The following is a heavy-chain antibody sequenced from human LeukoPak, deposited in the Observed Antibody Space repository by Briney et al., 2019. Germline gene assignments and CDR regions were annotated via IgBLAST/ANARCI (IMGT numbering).Heavy chain of an antibody. J-gene: IGHJ6*02. CDR2: IYPGDSDT. Sequence: GESLKISCKGSGYSFTSYWIGWVRQMPGKGLEWMGIIYPGDSDTRYSPSFQGQVTISADKSISTAYLQWSSLKASDTAMYYCARLGDYVWGSYRSDYYYYGMDVWGQGTTVTVSS. D-gene: IGHD3-16*02. V-gene: IGHV5-51*01. CDR3: ARLGDYVWGSYRSDYYYYGMDV. CDR1: GYSFTSYW.